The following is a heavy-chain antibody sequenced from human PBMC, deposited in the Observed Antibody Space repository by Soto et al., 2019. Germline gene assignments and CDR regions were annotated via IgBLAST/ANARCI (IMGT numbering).Heavy chain of an antibody. CDR3: ALRSMAVVPEY. J-gene: IGHJ4*02. CDR2: LYYGRSA. D-gene: IGHD3-22*01. Sequence: QVQLQESGPGLVKPSETLSLTCAVSGDSISSYYCMWIRQPPGKGLESIGYLYYGRSANYNPSLNSPVTLSVDTSTNQGYLTLSSMTAADTAVYYCALRSMAVVPEYWGQGTLVTVSS. CDR1: GDSISSYY. V-gene: IGHV4-59*01.